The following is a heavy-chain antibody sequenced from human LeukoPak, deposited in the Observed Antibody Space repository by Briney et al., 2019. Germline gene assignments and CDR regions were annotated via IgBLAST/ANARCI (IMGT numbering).Heavy chain of an antibody. V-gene: IGHV1-46*01. CDR1: GYTFTGYY. D-gene: IGHD6-6*01. J-gene: IGHJ3*02. CDR2: INPSGGST. Sequence: ASVKVSCKASGYTFTGYYMHWVRQAPGQGLEWMGIINPSGGSTSYAQKFQGRVTMTRDTSTSTVYMELSSLRSEVTAVYYCARMKQLPTGAFDIWGQGTVVTVSS. CDR3: ARMKQLPTGAFDI.